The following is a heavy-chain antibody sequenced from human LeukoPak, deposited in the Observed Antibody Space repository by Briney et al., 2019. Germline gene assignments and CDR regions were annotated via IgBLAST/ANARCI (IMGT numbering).Heavy chain of an antibody. CDR1: GFTFSDYY. CDR3: ARDDQEERYYDSSGHGDY. CDR2: ISSSGSTI. J-gene: IGHJ4*02. Sequence: PGGSLRLSCAASGFTFSDYYMSWIRQAPGKGLEWVSYISSSGSTIYYADSVKGRFTISRDNAKNSLYLQMNSLRAEDTAVYYCARDDQEERYYDSSGHGDYWGQGTLVTVSS. D-gene: IGHD3-22*01. V-gene: IGHV3-11*01.